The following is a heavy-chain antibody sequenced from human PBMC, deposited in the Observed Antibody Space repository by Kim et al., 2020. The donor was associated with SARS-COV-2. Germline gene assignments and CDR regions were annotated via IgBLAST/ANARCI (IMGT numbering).Heavy chain of an antibody. D-gene: IGHD3-10*01. Sequence: SETLSLTCAVSRGSIASTSYYWGWLRQPPGEGLEWIGVIYYSGITHYNPAFQSRLTMSVDTSNNRFSMALASVTAADTAIYYCARHPIYRGSVTYTDFFYYYMDLWGRGTTVTVSS. J-gene: IGHJ6*03. CDR3: ARHPIYRGSVTYTDFFYYYMDL. CDR2: IYYSGIT. V-gene: IGHV4-39*01. CDR1: RGSIASTSYY.